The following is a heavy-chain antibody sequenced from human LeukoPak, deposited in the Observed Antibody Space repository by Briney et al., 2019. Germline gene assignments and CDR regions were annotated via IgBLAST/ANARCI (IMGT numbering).Heavy chain of an antibody. Sequence: PSETLSLTCTVSGYSISSGYYWGWIRQPPGKGLEWIGEIYHSGSTNNNPSLKSRVTISVDKSKNQFSLKLSSVTAADTAVYYCARDGAMVRGVFHWGQGTLVTVSS. V-gene: IGHV4-38-2*02. J-gene: IGHJ4*02. CDR3: ARDGAMVRGVFH. CDR2: IYHSGST. D-gene: IGHD3-10*01. CDR1: GYSISSGYY.